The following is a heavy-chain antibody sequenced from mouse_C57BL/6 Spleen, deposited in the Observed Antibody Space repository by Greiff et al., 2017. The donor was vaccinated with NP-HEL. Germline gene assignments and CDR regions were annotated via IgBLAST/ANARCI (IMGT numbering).Heavy chain of an antibody. CDR3: ARRATPYYYAMDY. V-gene: IGHV1-22*01. CDR1: GYTFTDYN. Sequence: VHVKQSGPELVKPGASVKMSCKASGYTFTDYNMHWVKQSHGKSLEWIGYINPNNGGTSYNQKFKGKATLTVNKSSSTAYMELRSLTSEDSAVYYCARRATPYYYAMDYWGQGTSVTVSS. J-gene: IGHJ4*01. CDR2: INPNNGGT. D-gene: IGHD1-1*01.